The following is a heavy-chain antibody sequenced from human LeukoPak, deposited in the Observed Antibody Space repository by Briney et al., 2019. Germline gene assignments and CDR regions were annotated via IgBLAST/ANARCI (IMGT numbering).Heavy chain of an antibody. V-gene: IGHV3-7*01. CDR1: GFTFSSYW. CDR3: ARNLYSEGSPQEFDP. Sequence: GGSLRLSCAASGFTFSSYWMSWVRQAPGKGLEWVADIKQDGSEKYYVDSVKSRFTISRDNAKNSLHLQMNSLRAEDTAVYYCARNLYSEGSPQEFDPWGQGTLVTVS. D-gene: IGHD2-21*01. J-gene: IGHJ5*02. CDR2: IKQDGSEK.